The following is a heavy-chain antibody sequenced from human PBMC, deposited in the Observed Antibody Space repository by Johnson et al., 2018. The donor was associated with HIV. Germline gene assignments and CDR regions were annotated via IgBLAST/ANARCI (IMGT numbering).Heavy chain of an antibody. Sequence: VQLVESGGGLIQPGGSLRLSCAASGFTVSSNCMTWVRQAPGKGLEWVSVIYSDDSTYYVDSVKGRFTISRDNSKNTLYVQMNSLRVEDTAVYYCAKDDSPSGAFDIWGQGTMVIVSS. D-gene: IGHD3-10*01. V-gene: IGHV3-66*03. J-gene: IGHJ3*02. CDR3: AKDDSPSGAFDI. CDR1: GFTVSSNC. CDR2: IYSDDST.